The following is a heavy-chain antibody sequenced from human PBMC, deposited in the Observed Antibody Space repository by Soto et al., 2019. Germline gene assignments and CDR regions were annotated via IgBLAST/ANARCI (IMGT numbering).Heavy chain of an antibody. CDR1: GGSISSSSYY. Sequence: QLQLQESGPGLVKPSETLSLTCTVSGGSISSSSYYWGWIRQPPGKGLEWIGSIYYSGSTYYNPSLKSRVTKYVDASKTMSSLTLSSVADADTAVYYCARHTALECSSTSCYVWRNFDYWGQGTLVTVSS. CDR2: IYYSGST. CDR3: ARHTALECSSTSCYVWRNFDY. D-gene: IGHD2-2*01. J-gene: IGHJ4*02. V-gene: IGHV4-39*01.